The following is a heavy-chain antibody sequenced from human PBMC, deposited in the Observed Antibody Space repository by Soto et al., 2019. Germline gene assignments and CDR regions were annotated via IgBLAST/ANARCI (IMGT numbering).Heavy chain of an antibody. CDR2: IIPIFGNA. D-gene: IGHD3-16*01. CDR1: GGTFSSYA. Sequence: QVQLVQSGAEVKKPGSSVKVSCKASGGTFSSYAISWVRQAPGRGLEWMGGIIPIFGNANYAQKFQGRVTITADESTSTAYMERSSLRYEGTAVYYCARDDPTLGERLGEWPLNLGGYYYGMDVWGRWSTVTVSS. V-gene: IGHV1-69*01. J-gene: IGHJ6*02. CDR3: ARDDPTLGERLGEWPLNLGGYYYGMDV.